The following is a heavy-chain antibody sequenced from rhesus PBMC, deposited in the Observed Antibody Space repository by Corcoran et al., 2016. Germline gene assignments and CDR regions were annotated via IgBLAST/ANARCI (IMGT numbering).Heavy chain of an antibody. CDR1: GGSISSSY. CDR2: IYGSGSST. V-gene: IGHV4-169*02. CDR3: ARDVDAFDF. Sequence: QLQLQESGPGLVKPSETRSVPCAVPGGSISSSYGRWIRPAPGKGLEWIGYIYGSGSSTNYNPSLKSRVTLSVDTSENQLSLKLSSVTTADTAVYYCARDVDAFDFWGQGLRVTVSS. J-gene: IGHJ3*01.